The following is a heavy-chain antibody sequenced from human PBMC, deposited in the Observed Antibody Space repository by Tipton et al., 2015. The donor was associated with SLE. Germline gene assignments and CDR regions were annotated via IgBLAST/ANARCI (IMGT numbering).Heavy chain of an antibody. Sequence: LRLSCTVSSGSISSSYWSWIRQPPGKGLEWIGYIYYSGSTNYNPSLKSRVTISVDTSKNQFSLKLSSVTAADTAVYYCARGGSVSYFDYWGQGTLVTVSS. J-gene: IGHJ4*02. CDR2: IYYSGST. V-gene: IGHV4-59*01. CDR3: ARGGSVSYFDY. D-gene: IGHD5/OR15-5a*01. CDR1: SGSISSSY.